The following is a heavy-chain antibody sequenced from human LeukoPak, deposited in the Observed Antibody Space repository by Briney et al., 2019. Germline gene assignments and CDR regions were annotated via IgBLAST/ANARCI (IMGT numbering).Heavy chain of an antibody. V-gene: IGHV3-48*03. D-gene: IGHD4-23*01. CDR2: ISSSGSTI. Sequence: PGGSLRLSCAASGFTFRSYEMNWVRQAPRKGLEWVSYISSSGSTIYYADSVKGRFTISRDNGKNSLYMQMNSLRAEDTAVYYCARDPPTVVPFPNAFDIWGQGTMVTVSS. J-gene: IGHJ3*02. CDR3: ARDPPTVVPFPNAFDI. CDR1: GFTFRSYE.